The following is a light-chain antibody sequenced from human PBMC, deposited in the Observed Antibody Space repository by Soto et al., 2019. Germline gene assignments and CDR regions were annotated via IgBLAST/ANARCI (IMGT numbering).Light chain of an antibody. V-gene: IGLV3-1*01. CDR2: QDT. CDR3: QAWDSSIAWAV. Sequence: SYELTQPPSVSVSPGQTASITCSGDKLVNKYACWYQLKPGQSPVLLIYQDTRRPSGIPERFSGSSSGNTATLTITGTQAMDEADYYYQAWDSSIAWAVFGGGTKVTVL. J-gene: IGLJ2*01. CDR1: KLVNKY.